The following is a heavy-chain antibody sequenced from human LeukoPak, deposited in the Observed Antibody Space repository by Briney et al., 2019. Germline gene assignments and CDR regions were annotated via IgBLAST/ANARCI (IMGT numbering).Heavy chain of an antibody. CDR1: GGTFSSYA. Sequence: SVKVSCKASGGTFSSYAISWVRQAPGQGLEWMGGIIPIFGTANYAQKFQGRVTITADESTSTAYMELRSLRSDDTAVYYCARDKGSGYDDYFDYWGQGTLVTVSS. J-gene: IGHJ4*02. CDR2: IIPIFGTA. CDR3: ARDKGSGYDDYFDY. V-gene: IGHV1-69*01. D-gene: IGHD5-12*01.